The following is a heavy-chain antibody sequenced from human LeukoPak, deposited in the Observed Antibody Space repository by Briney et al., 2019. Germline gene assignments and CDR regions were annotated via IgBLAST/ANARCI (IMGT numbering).Heavy chain of an antibody. Sequence: GVPLRLSCVASVFTFSTYWVNWARGAPGKGLEWVANEKQDGSEKYYVDSVEGRFTISRDNAKNSLYLQVNSLKAEDTAVYYCARGGAQWLAYYGSSGYTGGGMDVWGQGTTVTVSS. J-gene: IGHJ6*02. V-gene: IGHV3-7*01. CDR2: EKQDGSEK. D-gene: IGHD3-22*01. CDR3: ARGGAQWLAYYGSSGYTGGGMDV. CDR1: VFTFSTYW.